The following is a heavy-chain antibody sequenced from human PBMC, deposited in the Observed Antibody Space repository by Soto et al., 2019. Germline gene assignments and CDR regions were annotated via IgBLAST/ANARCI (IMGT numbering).Heavy chain of an antibody. CDR3: ARDPSNYVGDYYYYGMDV. CDR2: IIPIFGTA. Sequence: SVKVSCKASGGTFGSYAISWVRQAPGQGLEWMGGIIPIFGTANYAQKFQGRVTITADESTSTAYMELSSLRSEDTAVYYCARDPSNYVGDYYYYGMDVWGQGTTVTVSS. J-gene: IGHJ6*02. CDR1: GGTFGSYA. V-gene: IGHV1-69*13. D-gene: IGHD4-4*01.